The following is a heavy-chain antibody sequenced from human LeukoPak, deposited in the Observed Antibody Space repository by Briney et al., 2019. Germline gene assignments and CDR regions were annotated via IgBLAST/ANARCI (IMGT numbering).Heavy chain of an antibody. CDR2: INHSGST. V-gene: IGHV4-34*01. J-gene: IGHJ4*02. CDR3: ARLGAGPTYYDFWSGYSSFYFDY. Sequence: SETLSLTCAVYGGSFSGYYWSWIRQPPGKGLEWIGEINHSGSTNYNPSLKSRVTISVDTSKNQFSLKLSSVTAADAAVYYCARLGAGPTYYDFWSGYSSFYFDYWGQGTLVTVSS. CDR1: GGSFSGYY. D-gene: IGHD3-3*01.